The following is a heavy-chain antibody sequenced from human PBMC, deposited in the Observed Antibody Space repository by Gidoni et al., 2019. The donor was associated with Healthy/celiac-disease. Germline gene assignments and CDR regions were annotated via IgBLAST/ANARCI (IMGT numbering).Heavy chain of an antibody. Sequence: IGSIYYSGSTYYNPSLKSRVTISVDTSKNQFSLKLSSVTAADTAVYYCARRWDSSGYHNPINWFDPWGQGTLVTVSS. CDR3: ARRWDSSGYHNPINWFDP. D-gene: IGHD3-22*01. CDR2: IYYSGST. J-gene: IGHJ5*02. V-gene: IGHV4-39*01.